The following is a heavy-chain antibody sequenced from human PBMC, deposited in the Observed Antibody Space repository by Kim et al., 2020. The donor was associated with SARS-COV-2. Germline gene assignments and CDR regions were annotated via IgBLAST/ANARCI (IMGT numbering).Heavy chain of an antibody. CDR2: ITCDSGRI. CDR1: GFTFSGYA. V-gene: IGHV3-9*01. Sequence: GGSLRLSCAASGFTFSGYAMHWVRRPPGKGLEWVSVITCDSGRIAYADSVKGRFTISRDNAKNSVYLQMNSLRAEDTALYYCTKDIGYYYMDVWGKGTPGTVSS. J-gene: IGHJ6*03. D-gene: IGHD3-3*01. CDR3: TKDIGYYYMDV.